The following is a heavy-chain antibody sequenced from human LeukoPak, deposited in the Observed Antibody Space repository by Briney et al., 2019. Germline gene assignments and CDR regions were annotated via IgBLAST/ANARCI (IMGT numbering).Heavy chain of an antibody. Sequence: GGSLRLSCAVSGFSFDDYVMHWVRQVPGKGLEWVSYISSSSSTIYYADSVKGRFTISRDNAKNSLYLQMNSLRAEDTAVYYCARGIAAAGTNWGQGTLVTVSS. V-gene: IGHV3-48*01. D-gene: IGHD6-13*01. J-gene: IGHJ4*02. CDR1: GFSFDDYV. CDR3: ARGIAAAGTN. CDR2: ISSSSSTI.